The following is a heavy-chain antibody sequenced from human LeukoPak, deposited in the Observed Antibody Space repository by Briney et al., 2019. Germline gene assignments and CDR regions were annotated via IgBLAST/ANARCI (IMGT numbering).Heavy chain of an antibody. Sequence: ASVKVSCKASGYTFTSYGISWVRQAPGQGLEWMGWISAYNGNTNYAQKLQGRVTMTTDTSTSTAYMELRSLRSDDTAVYYCARDTTRITIFRVVIIADFDYWGQGTLVTVSS. CDR3: ARDTTRITIFRVVIIADFDY. D-gene: IGHD3-3*01. J-gene: IGHJ4*02. CDR1: GYTFTSYG. CDR2: ISAYNGNT. V-gene: IGHV1-18*01.